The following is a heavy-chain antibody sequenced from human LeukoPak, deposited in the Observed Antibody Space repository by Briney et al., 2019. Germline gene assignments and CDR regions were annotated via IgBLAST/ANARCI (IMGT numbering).Heavy chain of an antibody. J-gene: IGHJ6*02. CDR3: ARGRRLDYYYYGMDV. CDR1: GGTFSSYA. Sequence: ASVKVSCKASGGTFSSYAISWVRQAPGQGLEWMGWISAYNGNTSYAQKLQGRVTMTTDTSTSTAYMELRSLRSDDTAVYYCARGRRLDYYYYGMDVWGQGTTVTVSS. D-gene: IGHD6-19*01. CDR2: ISAYNGNT. V-gene: IGHV1-18*01.